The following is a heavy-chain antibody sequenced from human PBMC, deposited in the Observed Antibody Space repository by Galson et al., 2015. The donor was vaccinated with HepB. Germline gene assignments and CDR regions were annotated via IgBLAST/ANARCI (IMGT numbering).Heavy chain of an antibody. CDR1: GFTFSSYS. Sequence: SLRLSCAASGFTFSSYSMNWVRQAPGKGLEWVSSITSSSSYIYYANSVKGRFTISRDNAKNSLYLQMNRLRAEDTAVYYCARDVPPGEEQWLADWGQGTLVTVSS. V-gene: IGHV3-21*01. J-gene: IGHJ4*02. CDR3: ARDVPPGEEQWLAD. CDR2: ITSSSSYI. D-gene: IGHD6-19*01.